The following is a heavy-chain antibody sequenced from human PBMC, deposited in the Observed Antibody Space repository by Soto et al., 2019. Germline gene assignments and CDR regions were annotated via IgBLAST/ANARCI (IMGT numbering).Heavy chain of an antibody. CDR2: IDWDDDK. CDR3: AMVRTHSGGSCYQFDY. CDR1: GFSLSTSGMC. V-gene: IGHV2-70*11. D-gene: IGHD2-15*01. J-gene: IGHJ4*02. Sequence: SGPTLVNPTQTLTLTCTFSGFSLSTSGMCVSWIRQPPGKALEWLARIDWDDDKYYSTSLKTRLTISKDTSKNQVVLTMTNMDPVDTATYYCAMVRTHSGGSCYQFDYWGQGTLVTVSS.